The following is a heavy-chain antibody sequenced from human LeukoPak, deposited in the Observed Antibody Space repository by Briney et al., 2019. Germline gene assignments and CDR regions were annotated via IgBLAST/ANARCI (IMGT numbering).Heavy chain of an antibody. CDR3: ARDSRYYDFWSGYSGYYYYYYGMDV. CDR2: NIPIFGTA. CDR1: GGTFISYA. D-gene: IGHD3-3*01. Sequence: ASVKVSCKASGGTFISYAISWVRQAPGQGLEWMGGNIPIFGTANYAQKFQGRVTITADESTSTAYMELSSLRSEDTAVYYCARDSRYYDFWSGYSGYYYYYYGMDVWGQGTTVTVSS. V-gene: IGHV1-69*13. J-gene: IGHJ6*02.